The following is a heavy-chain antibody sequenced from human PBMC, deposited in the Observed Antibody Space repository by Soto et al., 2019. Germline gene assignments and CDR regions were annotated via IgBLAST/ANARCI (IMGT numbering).Heavy chain of an antibody. D-gene: IGHD2-15*01. CDR1: GYSISSSNW. CDR3: ARRRDGVVDH. V-gene: IGHV4-28*01. Sequence: QVQLQESGPGLVKPSDTLTLTCAVSGYSISSSNWWGWIRQPPGKGLEWIGYIYYSGSTYYNPSPNSRVTLSVDTSKNQSSLNLSSVTAVDTAVYYCARRRDGVVDHWGQGTLVTVSS. J-gene: IGHJ4*02. CDR2: IYYSGST.